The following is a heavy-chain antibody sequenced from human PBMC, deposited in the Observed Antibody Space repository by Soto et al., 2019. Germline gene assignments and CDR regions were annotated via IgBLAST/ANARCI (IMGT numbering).Heavy chain of an antibody. CDR2: IIPILGIA. CDR3: ASVGAYGAGPFDY. V-gene: IGHV1-69*02. CDR1: GGTFSSYT. Sequence: GASVTVSCKASGGTFSSYTISWVRQAPGQGLEWLGRIIPILGIANYAQKFQGRVTITADKSTSTAYMELSSLRSEDTAVYYCASVGAYGAGPFDYWGQGTLVTVSS. J-gene: IGHJ4*02. D-gene: IGHD3-16*01.